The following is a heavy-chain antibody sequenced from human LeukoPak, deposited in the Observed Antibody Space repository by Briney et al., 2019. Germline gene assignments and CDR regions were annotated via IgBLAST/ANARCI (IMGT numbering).Heavy chain of an antibody. J-gene: IGHJ4*02. CDR1: GFTFTTYW. D-gene: IGHD3-10*01. CDR2: INQDGSEK. CDR3: ARVPKYYYGSETYYFFEH. Sequence: GGSLRLSCAASGFTFTTYWMTWVRQPPGKGLEWVANINQDGSEKYFVDSVKGRFTISRDNAKNSLYLQMNSLRVEDTAVYYCARVPKYYYGSETYYFFEHWGQGTPVTASS. V-gene: IGHV3-7*01.